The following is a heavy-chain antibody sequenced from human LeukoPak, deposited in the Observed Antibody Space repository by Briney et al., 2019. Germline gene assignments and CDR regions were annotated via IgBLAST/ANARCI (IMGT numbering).Heavy chain of an antibody. Sequence: SETLSLTCAVYDGLFSGYYWSWIRQPPGMWLEWIGEVNHSGTTNYNPSLKSRVTISVDTSKSQFSLKLTSVTAADTAVYYCARVPDCSTTSCYTLGWLDPWGQGTLVTVSS. CDR3: ARVPDCSTTSCYTLGWLDP. J-gene: IGHJ5*02. CDR1: DGLFSGYY. D-gene: IGHD2-2*02. V-gene: IGHV4-34*01. CDR2: VNHSGTT.